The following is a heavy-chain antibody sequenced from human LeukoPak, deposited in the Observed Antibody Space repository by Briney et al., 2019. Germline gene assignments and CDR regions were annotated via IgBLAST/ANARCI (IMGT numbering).Heavy chain of an antibody. CDR2: INHSGST. Sequence: SETLSLTCAVYGGSFSGYYWSWIRQPPGKGLEWIGEINHSGSTNYNPSLKSRVTISVDTSKNQFSLKLSSVTAADTAVYYCASRRITMVRGVIMGPYHFDYWGQGTLVTVSS. J-gene: IGHJ4*02. V-gene: IGHV4-34*01. CDR3: ASRRITMVRGVIMGPYHFDY. CDR1: GGSFSGYY. D-gene: IGHD3-10*01.